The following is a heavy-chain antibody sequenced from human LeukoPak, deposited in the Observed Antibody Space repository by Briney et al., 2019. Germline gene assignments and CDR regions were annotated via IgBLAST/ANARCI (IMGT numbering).Heavy chain of an antibody. D-gene: IGHD6-13*01. J-gene: IGHJ4*02. CDR1: GVSISSSNSY. CDR2: IYYSGNT. Sequence: PSETLSLTCTVSGVSISSSNSYWGWIRQPPGKGLEWIGSIYYSGNTYYNASLKSQVSISIDTSKNQFSLRLTSVTAADTAVYYCARDPIARSWYYFDYWGQGTLVTVSS. V-gene: IGHV4-39*02. CDR3: ARDPIARSWYYFDY.